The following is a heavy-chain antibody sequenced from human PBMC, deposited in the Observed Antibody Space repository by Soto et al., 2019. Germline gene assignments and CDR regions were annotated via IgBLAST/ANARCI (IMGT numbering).Heavy chain of an antibody. D-gene: IGHD6-19*01. CDR1: GGSISGGGYY. Sequence: ASETLSLTCTVSGGSISGGGYYWSWIRQHPGKGLEWIGYIYYSGSTYYNPSLKSRVTISVDTSKNQFSLKLSSVTAADTAVYYCARVTAVAAGFNYYYGMDVWGQGTTVTVSS. CDR2: IYYSGST. CDR3: ARVTAVAAGFNYYYGMDV. J-gene: IGHJ6*02. V-gene: IGHV4-31*03.